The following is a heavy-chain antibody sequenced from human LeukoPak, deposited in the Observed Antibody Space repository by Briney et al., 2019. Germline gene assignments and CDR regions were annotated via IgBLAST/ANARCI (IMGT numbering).Heavy chain of an antibody. D-gene: IGHD6-6*01. J-gene: IGHJ4*02. Sequence: GGSLRLSCVVSGFTFSSYELNWVRQAPGKGLEWVSYISSSGTTIYYADSVKGRFTISRDNAKNSLFLQMSSLTAEDTAVYYCARMRPELDYWGQGTLVTVSS. V-gene: IGHV3-48*03. CDR1: GFTFSSYE. CDR2: ISSSGTTI. CDR3: ARMRPELDY.